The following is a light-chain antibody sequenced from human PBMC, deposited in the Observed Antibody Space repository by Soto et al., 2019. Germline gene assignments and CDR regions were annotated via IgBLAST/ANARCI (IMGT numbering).Light chain of an antibody. Sequence: QSVLNQPRSASGSPGQSVTISCTGTSSDVGGYNSVSWYQQHPDKAPKFMIYDVSKRPSGVPDGFSGSKSGNTASLTISGLQAVDDSDYYCCSCAVNDTHYVFGTGTMVPVL. CDR3: CSCAVNDTHYV. J-gene: IGLJ1*01. V-gene: IGLV2-11*01. CDR1: SSDVGGYNS. CDR2: DVS.